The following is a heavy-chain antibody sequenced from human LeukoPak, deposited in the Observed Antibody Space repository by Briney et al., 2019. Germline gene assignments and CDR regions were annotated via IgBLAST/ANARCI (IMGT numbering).Heavy chain of an antibody. CDR1: GFTFDDYA. D-gene: IGHD6-19*01. CDR2: ISWNSGSI. CDR3: AKLSVSVIAVATKGAAFDV. J-gene: IGHJ3*01. Sequence: GGSLRLSCAASGFTFDDYAMHWVRQAPGKGLEWVSGISWNSGSIGYADSVKGRFTISRDNSKNTLYLQMNSLTTEDTAVYYCAKLSVSVIAVATKGAAFDVWGQGTMVIVSS. V-gene: IGHV3-9*01.